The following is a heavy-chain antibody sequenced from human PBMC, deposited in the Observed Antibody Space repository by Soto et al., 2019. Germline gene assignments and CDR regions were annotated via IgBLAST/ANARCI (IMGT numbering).Heavy chain of an antibody. CDR1: GGSISSYY. J-gene: IGHJ4*02. Sequence: QVQLQESGPGLVKPSETLSLTCTVSGGSISSYYWSWIRQPPGKGLEWIGYIYYSGSTNYNPSLKSRVPLSVDTSKNQFSLKLSSVTAADTAVYYCARGEERGAMPSGYWGQGTLVTVSS. V-gene: IGHV4-59*01. CDR2: IYYSGST. CDR3: ARGEERGAMPSGY. D-gene: IGHD3-16*01.